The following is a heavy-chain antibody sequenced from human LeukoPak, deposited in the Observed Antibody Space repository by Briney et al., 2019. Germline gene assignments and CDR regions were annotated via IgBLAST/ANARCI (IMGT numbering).Heavy chain of an antibody. CDR1: GYSISSGYY. Sequence: SETLSLTCTVSGYSISSGYYWGWIRQPPGKGLEWIWSIYHSGSTYYNPSLKSRVTISVDTSKTKFSLNMSSVTAADTAVYYCARGGNYYDSSGYYDYWGQGTLVTVSS. CDR2: IYHSGST. V-gene: IGHV4-38-2*02. D-gene: IGHD3-22*01. J-gene: IGHJ4*02. CDR3: ARGGNYYDSSGYYDY.